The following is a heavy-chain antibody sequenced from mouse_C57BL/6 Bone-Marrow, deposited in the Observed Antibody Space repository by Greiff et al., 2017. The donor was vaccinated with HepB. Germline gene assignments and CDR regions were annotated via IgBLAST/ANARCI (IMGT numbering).Heavy chain of an antibody. J-gene: IGHJ3*01. CDR1: GYTFTSYG. V-gene: IGHV1-81*01. CDR2: IYPSSGNT. D-gene: IGHD2-3*01. Sequence: VQLQESGAELARPGASVKLSCKASGYTFTSYGISWVKQRTGQGLEWIGEIYPSSGNTYYNEKFKGKATLTADKSSSTAYMELRSLTSEDSAVYVCARCRWLTAWFAYWGQGTLVTVSS. CDR3: ARCRWLTAWFAY.